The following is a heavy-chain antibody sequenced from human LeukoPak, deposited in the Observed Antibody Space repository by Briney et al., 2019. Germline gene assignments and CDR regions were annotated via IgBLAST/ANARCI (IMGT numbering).Heavy chain of an antibody. J-gene: IGHJ4*02. D-gene: IGHD2-2*01. Sequence: GMSLRLSCAATGFTFNKYGMNWVRQAPGKGLEWVAIIWYDGSNKYFADSVMGRFTISKDNSKNTVYLQMNSLRIEDTAVYHCARAGIDNAHDYWGPGTQVTVSS. CDR2: IWYDGSNK. CDR1: GFTFNKYG. CDR3: ARAGIDNAHDY. V-gene: IGHV3-33*01.